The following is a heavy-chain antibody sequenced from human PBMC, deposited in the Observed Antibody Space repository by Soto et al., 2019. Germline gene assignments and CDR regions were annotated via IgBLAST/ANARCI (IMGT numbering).Heavy chain of an antibody. CDR2: ISGSGGST. CDR3: ARRGSGSYYDY. CDR1: GFTFSSYA. V-gene: IGHV3-23*01. D-gene: IGHD1-26*01. Sequence: EVQLLESGGGLVQPGGSLRLSCAASGFTFSSYAMRWVRQAPGTGLEWVSAISGSGGSTYYADSVKGRFTISRDNSKNTLYLQMNSLRAEDTAVYYCARRGSGSYYDYWGQGTLVTVSS. J-gene: IGHJ4*02.